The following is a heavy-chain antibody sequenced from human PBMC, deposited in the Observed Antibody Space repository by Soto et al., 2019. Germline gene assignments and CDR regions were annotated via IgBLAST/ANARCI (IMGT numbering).Heavy chain of an antibody. CDR2: IIPIFCTA. Sequence: QVQLVQSGAEVKKPGSSVKVSCKASGGTFSSYAISWVRQAPGQGLEWMGGIIPIFCTAHYAQQFQGIVTTTAEESTSPAHMAVSLLRSEATVVYYCARQGTGDDYYGMDVWGQGTTVTVSS. V-gene: IGHV1-69*01. CDR1: GGTFSSYA. CDR3: ARQGTGDDYYGMDV. J-gene: IGHJ6*02. D-gene: IGHD1-1*01.